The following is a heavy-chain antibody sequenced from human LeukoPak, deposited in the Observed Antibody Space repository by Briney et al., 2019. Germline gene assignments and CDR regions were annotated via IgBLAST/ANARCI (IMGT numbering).Heavy chain of an antibody. J-gene: IGHJ4*02. CDR2: VYYDGST. CDR3: VRGLTGYSYFFDY. CDR1: GDSFSSANYY. V-gene: IGHV4-30-4*08. Sequence: SETLSLTCTVSGDSFSSANYYWTWVRQPPGKGLEWIGYVYYDGSTYYHPPLQSRLAISVDTSKNQFSLNLTSVTAADTAVYYCVRGLTGYSYFFDYWGQGALVTVSS. D-gene: IGHD1-20*01.